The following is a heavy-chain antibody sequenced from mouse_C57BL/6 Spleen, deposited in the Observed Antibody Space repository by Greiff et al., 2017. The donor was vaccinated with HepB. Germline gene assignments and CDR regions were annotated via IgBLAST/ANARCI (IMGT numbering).Heavy chain of an antibody. CDR3: ARVPYGSSFFYY. CDR1: GYTFTSYG. V-gene: IGHV1-81*01. D-gene: IGHD1-1*01. J-gene: IGHJ2*01. Sequence: QVQLKQSGAELARPGASVKLSCKASGYTFTSYGISWVKQRTGQGLEWIGAIYPSSGNTYYNEKFKGKATLTADKSSSTAYMELRSLTSEDSAVYCCARVPYGSSFFYYWGKGTTLTVSS. CDR2: IYPSSGNT.